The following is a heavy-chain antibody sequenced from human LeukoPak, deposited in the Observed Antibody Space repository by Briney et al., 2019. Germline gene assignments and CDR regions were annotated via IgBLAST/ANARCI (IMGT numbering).Heavy chain of an antibody. Sequence: PSETLSLTCTVSGGSISSSSYYWGWIRQPPGKGLEWIGTISYSGSTYYNPSLKSRVTISVDMSNNQFSLKLTSVTAADTALYYCARQPYQLLSFFDYRGQGTLVTVSS. J-gene: IGHJ4*02. CDR1: GGSISSSSYY. CDR2: ISYSGST. CDR3: ARQPYQLLSFFDY. V-gene: IGHV4-39*01. D-gene: IGHD2-2*01.